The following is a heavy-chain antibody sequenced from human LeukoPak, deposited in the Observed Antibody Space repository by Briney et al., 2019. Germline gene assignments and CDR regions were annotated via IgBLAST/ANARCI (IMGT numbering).Heavy chain of an antibody. J-gene: IGHJ6*02. D-gene: IGHD3-10*01. Sequence: GGFLRLSCAASGFTFSSYDMHWVRQATGKGLEWVSAIGTAGDTYYPGSVKGRFTISRENAKNSLYLQMNSLRAGDTAVYYCARSRGTMVRGVLHGMDVWGQGTTVTVSS. CDR3: ARSRGTMVRGVLHGMDV. V-gene: IGHV3-13*01. CDR2: IGTAGDT. CDR1: GFTFSSYD.